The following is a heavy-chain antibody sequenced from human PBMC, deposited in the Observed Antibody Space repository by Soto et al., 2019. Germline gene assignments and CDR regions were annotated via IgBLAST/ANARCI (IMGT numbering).Heavy chain of an antibody. CDR3: ARAISGYVT. CDR2: INTGNGNT. D-gene: IGHD5-12*01. Sequence: QVQLVQSGAEVKKPGASVKVSCKASGITYTTYAIHWVRQAPGQGLEWMGWINTGNGNTRYSQRFQGRVTLTTDTSANTAYMYLSSLTSEDTAVYYCARAISGYVTWGQGTLITVSS. V-gene: IGHV1-3*04. CDR1: GITYTTYA. J-gene: IGHJ5*02.